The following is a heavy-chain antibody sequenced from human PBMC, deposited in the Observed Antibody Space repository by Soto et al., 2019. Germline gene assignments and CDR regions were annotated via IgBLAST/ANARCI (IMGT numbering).Heavy chain of an antibody. Sequence: GSLRLSCAASGFTFSSYGMHWVRQAPGKGLEWVAVIWYDGSNKYYADSVKGRFTISRDNSKNTLYLQMNSLRAEDTAVYYCARGVDTAMVTILDYWGQGTLVTVSS. V-gene: IGHV3-33*01. CDR1: GFTFSSYG. CDR2: IWYDGSNK. D-gene: IGHD5-18*01. CDR3: ARGVDTAMVTILDY. J-gene: IGHJ4*02.